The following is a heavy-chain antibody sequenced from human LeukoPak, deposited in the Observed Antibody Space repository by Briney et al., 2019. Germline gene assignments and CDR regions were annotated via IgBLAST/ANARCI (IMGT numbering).Heavy chain of an antibody. Sequence: SETLSLTCAVSGGSISSGGYSWSWIRQPPGKGLEWIGYIYHSGSTYYNPSLKSRVTISVDRSKNQFSLKLSSVTAADTAVYYCARGAYSNGGCYYYGMDVWGQGTTVTVSS. CDR2: IYHSGST. CDR3: ARGAYSNGGCYYYGMDV. V-gene: IGHV4-30-2*01. D-gene: IGHD4-11*01. CDR1: GGSISSGGYS. J-gene: IGHJ6*02.